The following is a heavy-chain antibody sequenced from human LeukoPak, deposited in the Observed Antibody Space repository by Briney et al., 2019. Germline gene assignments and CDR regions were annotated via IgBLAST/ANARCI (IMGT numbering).Heavy chain of an antibody. CDR3: ARDDYGDYSGYYFDY. Sequence: PGGSLRLSCAASGFTFSSYSMNWVRQAPGKGLEWVSSISSSSSYIYYADPVKGRFTISRDNAKNSLYLQMNSLRAEDTAVYYCARDDYGDYSGYYFDYWGQGTLVTVSS. CDR2: ISSSSSYI. J-gene: IGHJ4*02. D-gene: IGHD4-17*01. CDR1: GFTFSSYS. V-gene: IGHV3-21*01.